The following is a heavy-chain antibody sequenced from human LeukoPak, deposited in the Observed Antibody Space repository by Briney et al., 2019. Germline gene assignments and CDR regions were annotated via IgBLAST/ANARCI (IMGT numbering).Heavy chain of an antibody. V-gene: IGHV3-48*03. CDR2: ISSSGSTK. CDR1: GFTFSSYE. D-gene: IGHD7-27*01. J-gene: IGHJ4*02. CDR3: ARNWGYFDY. Sequence: PGGSLRLSCAASGFTFSSYEMSWVRQAPGKGLEWVSYISSSGSTKYYADSLKGRFTISRDNAKNSLYLQMNSLRAEDTAVYYCARNWGYFDYWGQGTLLTVSS.